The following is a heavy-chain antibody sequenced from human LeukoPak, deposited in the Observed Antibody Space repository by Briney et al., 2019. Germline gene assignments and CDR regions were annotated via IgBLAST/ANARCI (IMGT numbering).Heavy chain of an antibody. CDR2: TYYRSTWYN. CDR1: GDSVSSNSVT. CDR3: ARRLTQYDCFDP. J-gene: IGHJ5*02. V-gene: IGHV6-1*01. Sequence: PSQALSLTCAISGDSVSSNSVTWNWIRQSPSRGLEWLGRTYYRSTWYNDYAVSVRGRITVNPDPSKNQFSLHLNSVTPEDTAVYYCARRLTQYDCFDPWGQGILVTVSS. D-gene: IGHD2-2*01.